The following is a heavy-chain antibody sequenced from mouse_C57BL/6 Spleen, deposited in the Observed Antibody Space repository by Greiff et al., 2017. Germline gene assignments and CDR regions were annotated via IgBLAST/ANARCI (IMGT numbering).Heavy chain of an antibody. V-gene: IGHV5-17*01. J-gene: IGHJ4*01. CDR1: GFTFSDYG. CDR2: ISSGSSTI. CDR3: ARDSNYCYAMDY. D-gene: IGHD2-5*01. Sequence: EVKVVESGGGLVKPGGSLKLSCAASGFTFSDYGMHWVRQAPEKGLEWVAYISSGSSTIYYADTVKGRFTISRDNAKNTLFLQMTSLRSEDTAMYYCARDSNYCYAMDYQGQGTSVTVSS.